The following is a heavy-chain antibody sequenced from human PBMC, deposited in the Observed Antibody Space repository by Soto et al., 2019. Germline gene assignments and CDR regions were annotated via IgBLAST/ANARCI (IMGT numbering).Heavy chain of an antibody. J-gene: IGHJ4*02. D-gene: IGHD6-25*01. Sequence: SQTLSLTCAISGDSVSSNSVAWNWIRQYPSRGLEWLGRTYYRSKWYNEYAGSVKSRITINPDTSKNQFSLQLNSVTPEATAFYYCARERLVTLKSFDYWGQGTLVTVSS. CDR3: ARERLVTLKSFDY. V-gene: IGHV6-1*01. CDR1: GDSVSSNSVA. CDR2: TYYRSKWYN.